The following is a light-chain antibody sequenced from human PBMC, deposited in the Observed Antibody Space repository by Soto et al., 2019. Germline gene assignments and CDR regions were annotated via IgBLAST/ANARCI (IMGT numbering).Light chain of an antibody. CDR1: SSDGGGYNY. V-gene: IGLV2-11*01. CDR2: DVS. CDR3: CSSAGTYTSV. Sequence: QSALTQPRSVSGSPGQSVTISCTGTSSDGGGYNYVSWYQQHPGKAPKLMIYDVSKRPSGVPDRFSCSKSGNTASLTISGIQAEDEADYYCCSSAGTYTSVFGGGTKLTVL. J-gene: IGLJ3*02.